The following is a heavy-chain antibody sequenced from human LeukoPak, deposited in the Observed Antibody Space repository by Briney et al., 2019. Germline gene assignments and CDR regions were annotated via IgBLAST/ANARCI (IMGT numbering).Heavy chain of an antibody. V-gene: IGHV1-8*01. J-gene: IGHJ6*03. D-gene: IGHD2/OR15-2a*01. CDR1: GYTFISHD. CDR3: ASTMTYYSHYYYYMDV. CDR2: MDPNSGNT. Sequence: ASVKVSCKTSGYTFISHDINWVRQATGQGLEWMGWMDPNSGNTGYAQRFQGRVTLTRSTSLSEAYMELTSLKFEDTAVYYCASTMTYYSHYYYYMDVWGKGTTVTVSS.